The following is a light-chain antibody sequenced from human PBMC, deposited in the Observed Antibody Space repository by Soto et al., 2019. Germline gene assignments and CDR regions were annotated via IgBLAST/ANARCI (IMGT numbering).Light chain of an antibody. Sequence: QLVLTQPPSASGSPGQRVTISCSGSSSNIGSNPVNWYRQLPGTAPKVLIYSNNQRPSGVPDRFSGSKSGTSASLAIRGLQSEDEAAYYCAAWDDSLNGWVFGGGTKLTVL. V-gene: IGLV1-44*01. CDR2: SNN. J-gene: IGLJ3*02. CDR1: SSNIGSNP. CDR3: AAWDDSLNGWV.